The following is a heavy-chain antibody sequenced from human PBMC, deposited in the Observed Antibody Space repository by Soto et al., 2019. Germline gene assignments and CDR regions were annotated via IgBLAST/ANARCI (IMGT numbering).Heavy chain of an antibody. CDR3: ARHVDSSSYFDY. J-gene: IGHJ4*02. Sequence: KSSETLSLTCSVSGDSINSSDYYWGWIRQPPGKGLEWIGSISYSGTTYYNPSLKSRVTISVDTSKTQFSLRLTSVTAPDTALYYCARHVDSSSYFDYWGQGTPVTVSS. CDR1: GDSINSSDYY. CDR2: ISYSGTT. D-gene: IGHD6-13*01. V-gene: IGHV4-39*01.